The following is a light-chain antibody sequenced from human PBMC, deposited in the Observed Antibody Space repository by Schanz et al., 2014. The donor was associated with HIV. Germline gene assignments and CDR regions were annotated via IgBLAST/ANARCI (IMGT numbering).Light chain of an antibody. CDR2: GAF. V-gene: IGKV3-20*01. CDR1: QSVSSSY. CDR3: QQYYDWKT. J-gene: IGKJ1*01. Sequence: EIVLTQSPGSLSLSPGERATLSCRASQSVSSSYLAWYQQKPGQAPRLLIYGAFTRATGIPVRFSGGGSGTDFTLTVSSLQSEDFAVYYCQQYYDWKTFGQGTKVEIK.